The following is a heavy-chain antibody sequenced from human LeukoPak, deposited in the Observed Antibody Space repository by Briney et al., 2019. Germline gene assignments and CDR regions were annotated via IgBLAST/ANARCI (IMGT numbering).Heavy chain of an antibody. CDR3: VRDRDSGYSNGYYYHGMDV. V-gene: IGHV3-74*01. J-gene: IGHJ6*02. CDR1: GFTFSTYW. Sequence: PGGSLRLSCAASGFTFSTYWMHWVRQAPGKGLVWVSRINSDGSSTNYADPVKGRFTISRDNAKNTLYLQMNSLRAEDTAVYYCVRDRDSGYSNGYYYHGMDVWGQGTTVTVSS. CDR2: INSDGSST. D-gene: IGHD5-18*01.